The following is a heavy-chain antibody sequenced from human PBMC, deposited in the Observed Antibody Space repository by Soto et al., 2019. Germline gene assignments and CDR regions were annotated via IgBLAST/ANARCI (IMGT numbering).Heavy chain of an antibody. CDR2: ISGSGGST. V-gene: IGHV3-23*01. Sequence: EVQLLESGGGLVQPGGSLRLSCAASGFTFSSYAMSWVRQAPGKGLEWVSAISGSGGSTYYADSVKGRFTISRDNSKNTLFLQMNSLRAEDKAVYYWAKRLTDYGDFWYFNSWGRGTLVTVSS. J-gene: IGHJ2*01. CDR1: GFTFSSYA. CDR3: AKRLTDYGDFWYFNS. D-gene: IGHD4-17*01.